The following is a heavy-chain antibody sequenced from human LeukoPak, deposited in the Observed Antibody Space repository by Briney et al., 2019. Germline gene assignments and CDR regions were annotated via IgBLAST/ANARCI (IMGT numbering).Heavy chain of an antibody. Sequence: SETLSLTCTVSGGSISSYYWSWIRQPPGKGLGWIGYIYYSGSTNYNPSLKSRVTISVDTSKNQFSLKLSSVTAADTAVYYCARDRGITMVRGAIRWFDPWGQGTLVTVSS. CDR2: IYYSGST. CDR1: GGSISSYY. D-gene: IGHD3-10*01. CDR3: ARDRGITMVRGAIRWFDP. V-gene: IGHV4-59*01. J-gene: IGHJ5*02.